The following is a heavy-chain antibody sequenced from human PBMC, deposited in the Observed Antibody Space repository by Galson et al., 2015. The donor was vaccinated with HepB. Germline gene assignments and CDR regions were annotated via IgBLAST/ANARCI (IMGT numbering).Heavy chain of an antibody. CDR2: ITSSGSTT. CDR3: EGFWGGDRVL. CDR1: GFTFSSYA. Sequence: SLRLSCAASGFTFSSYAMSWVRQAPGKGLEWVSGITSSGSTTYYGDSVKGRFTISRDNSKSTLYLQMNSLRAEDTAVYYCEGFWGGDRVLWGQGTPVTVSS. D-gene: IGHD2-21*01. J-gene: IGHJ4*02. V-gene: IGHV3-23*01.